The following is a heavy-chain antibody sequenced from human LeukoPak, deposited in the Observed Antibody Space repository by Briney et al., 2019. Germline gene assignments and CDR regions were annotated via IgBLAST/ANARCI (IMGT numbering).Heavy chain of an antibody. CDR2: ISGSGESI. J-gene: IGHJ4*02. CDR1: GFTFGSYV. D-gene: IGHD5-12*01. CDR3: AKDPRGGYSGSWYFDY. Sequence: GGSLRPSCSASGFTFGSYVLSWVRQAPGKGLEWVSAISGSGESIYYADSVKGRFTISRDNSKDTPYLQMNSLTAEDTAVYYCAKDPRGGYSGSWYFDYWGQGTLVTVSS. V-gene: IGHV3-23*01.